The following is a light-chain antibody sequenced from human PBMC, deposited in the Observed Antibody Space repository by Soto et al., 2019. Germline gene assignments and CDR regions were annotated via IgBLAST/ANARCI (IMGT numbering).Light chain of an antibody. J-gene: IGKJ2*01. CDR2: AAS. CDR3: QQSYRTPYT. Sequence: DIQMTQSPSSLSASVGDRVTITCRASQSSSNYLNWYQQKPGRAPKLLIYAASNLQSGVPSRFSGRGSGTDFTLTVSSLQPEDFATYYCQQSYRTPYTFGQGTKLEIK. CDR1: QSSSNY. V-gene: IGKV1-39*01.